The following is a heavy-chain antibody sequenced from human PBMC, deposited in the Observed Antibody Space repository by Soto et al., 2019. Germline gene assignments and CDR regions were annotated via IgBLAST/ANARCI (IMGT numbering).Heavy chain of an antibody. V-gene: IGHV1-8*01. J-gene: IGHJ3*02. CDR2: MNPNSGNT. CDR1: GYPFTSYD. D-gene: IGHD6-13*01. Sequence: GSVKVCFKASGYPFTSYDINLVRQATGQGLEWIGWMNPNSGNTGYAQKFQGRVTMTRNTSISTAYMELSSLRSEDTAVYYCARVSSSWYEGRSAFDIWGQGTMVTVSS. CDR3: ARVSSSWYEGRSAFDI.